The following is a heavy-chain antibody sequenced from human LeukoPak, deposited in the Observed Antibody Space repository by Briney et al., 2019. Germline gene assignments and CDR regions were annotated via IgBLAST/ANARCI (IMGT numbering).Heavy chain of an antibody. CDR3: ARVSYGDPVGLDL. Sequence: SETLSLTCTVSGGSISSYYWSWIRQPPGKGLEWIGYIYYSGSTNYNPSLKSRVTISVDTSKNQFSLKLSSVTAADTAVYYCARVSYGDPVGLDLWVRGTLVTVSS. J-gene: IGHJ2*01. CDR1: GGSISSYY. D-gene: IGHD4-17*01. V-gene: IGHV4-59*01. CDR2: IYYSGST.